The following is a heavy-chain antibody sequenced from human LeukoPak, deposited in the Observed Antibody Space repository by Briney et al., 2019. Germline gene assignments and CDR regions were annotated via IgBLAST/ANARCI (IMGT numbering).Heavy chain of an antibody. V-gene: IGHV3-23*01. D-gene: IGHD1-1*01. CDR1: GFTFSSYG. CDR3: AKATGTLGN. Sequence: PGGSLRLSCAASGFTFSSYGMSWVRQAPGKGLEWVSGIRGSGGSTYYADSVKGRFTISRDNSKSTLYLQMNSLRADDTAIYYCAKATGTLGNWGQGTLVTVSS. J-gene: IGHJ4*02. CDR2: IRGSGGST.